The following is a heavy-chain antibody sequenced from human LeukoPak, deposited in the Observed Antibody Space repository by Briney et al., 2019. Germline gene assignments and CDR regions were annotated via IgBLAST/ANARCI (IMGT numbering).Heavy chain of an antibody. J-gene: IGHJ2*01. D-gene: IGHD6-19*01. CDR2: IYYSGST. CDR3: ARGAAVAALYWYFDL. CDR1: GGSISSSSYY. Sequence: SETLSLTCTVSGGSISSSSYYWGWIRQPPGKGLEWIGSIYYSGSTYYNPSLKSRVTISVDTSKNQFSLKLSSVTAADTAVYYCARGAAVAALYWYFDLWGRGTLVTVSS. V-gene: IGHV4-39*07.